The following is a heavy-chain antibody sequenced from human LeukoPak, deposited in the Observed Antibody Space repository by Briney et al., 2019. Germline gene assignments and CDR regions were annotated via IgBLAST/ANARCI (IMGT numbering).Heavy chain of an antibody. Sequence: SETLSLTCTVSGGSISSSSYYWGWIRQPPGKGLEWIGSIYYSGSTYYNPSLKSRVTISVDTSKNQFSLKLSSVTAADTAVYYCARVTFYYDSSYFDYWGQGTLVTVSS. CDR1: GGSISSSSYY. V-gene: IGHV4-39*07. CDR2: IYYSGST. D-gene: IGHD3-22*01. J-gene: IGHJ4*02. CDR3: ARVTFYYDSSYFDY.